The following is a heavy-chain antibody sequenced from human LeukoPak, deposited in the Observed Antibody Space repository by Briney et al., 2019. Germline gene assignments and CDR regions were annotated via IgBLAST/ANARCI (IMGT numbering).Heavy chain of an antibody. CDR2: IYYSGST. CDR1: GGSISSGGYY. CDR3: AREPPSMLVGPTWGLHH. V-gene: IGHV4-31*03. D-gene: IGHD3-10*02. J-gene: IGHJ1*01. Sequence: SETLSLTCTVSGGSISSGGYYWSWIRQHPGKGLEWIGYIYYSGSTYYNPSLKSRVTISVDTSKNQFSLKLSSVTAADTAVYYCAREPPSMLVGPTWGLHHWGQGTLVTVSS.